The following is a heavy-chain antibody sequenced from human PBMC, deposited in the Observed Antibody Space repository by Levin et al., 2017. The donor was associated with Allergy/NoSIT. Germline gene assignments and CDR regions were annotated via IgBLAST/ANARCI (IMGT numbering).Heavy chain of an antibody. CDR2: ISWNSGSI. Sequence: GGSLRLSCAASGFTFDDYAMHWVRQAPGKGLEWVSGISWNSGSIGYADSVKGRFTISRDNAKNSLYLQMNSLRAEDTALYYCAKDSAAQNEGGYFDYWGQGTLVTVSS. J-gene: IGHJ4*02. CDR1: GFTFDDYA. V-gene: IGHV3-9*01. CDR3: AKDSAAQNEGGYFDY. D-gene: IGHD1-1*01.